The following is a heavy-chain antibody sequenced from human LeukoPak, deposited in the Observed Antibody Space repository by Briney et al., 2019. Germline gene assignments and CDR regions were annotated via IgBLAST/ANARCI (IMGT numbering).Heavy chain of an antibody. CDR3: ARSSGWFDY. CDR1: GGSFSGYY. V-gene: IGHV4-34*01. Sequence: PSGTLSLTCAVYGGSFSGYYWSWIRQPPGKGLEWIGEINHSGSTNYNPSLKSRVTISVDTPKNQFSLKLSSVTAADTAVYYCARSSGWFDYWGQGTLVTVSS. CDR2: INHSGST. J-gene: IGHJ4*02. D-gene: IGHD6-19*01.